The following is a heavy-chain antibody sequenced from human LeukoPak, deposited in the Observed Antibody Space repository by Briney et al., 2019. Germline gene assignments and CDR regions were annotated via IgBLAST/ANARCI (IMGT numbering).Heavy chain of an antibody. V-gene: IGHV3-30-3*01. D-gene: IGHD6-13*01. CDR2: ISYDGSNK. CDR1: GFTFSSYA. J-gene: IGHJ3*02. Sequence: GRSLRLSCAASGFTFSSYAMHWVRQAPGKGLEWVAVISYDGSNKYYADSVKGRFTISRDNSKNTLYLQMNSLRAEDTAVYYCARDGGIAAPETAFDIWGQGTMVTVSS. CDR3: ARDGGIAAPETAFDI.